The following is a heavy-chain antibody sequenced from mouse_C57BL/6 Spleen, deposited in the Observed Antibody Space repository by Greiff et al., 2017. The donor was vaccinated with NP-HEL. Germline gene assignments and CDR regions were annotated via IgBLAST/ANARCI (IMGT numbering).Heavy chain of an antibody. V-gene: IGHV1-61*01. CDR3: ARTGLGLFDY. CDR2: IYPSDSET. J-gene: IGHJ2*01. D-gene: IGHD4-1*01. Sequence: VQLQQPGAELVRPGSSVKLSCKASGYTFTSYWMDWVKQRPGQGLEWIGNIYPSDSETHYNQKFKDKATLTVDKSSSTAYMQLSSLTSEDSAVYYCARTGLGLFDYWGQGTTLTVSS. CDR1: GYTFTSYW.